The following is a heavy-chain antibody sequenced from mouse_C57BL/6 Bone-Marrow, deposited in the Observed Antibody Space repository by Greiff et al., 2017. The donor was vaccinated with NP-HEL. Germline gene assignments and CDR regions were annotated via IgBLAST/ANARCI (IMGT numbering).Heavy chain of an antibody. CDR2: IYPSSGYT. D-gene: IGHD2-12*01. CDR1: GYTFTSYT. J-gene: IGHJ4*01. V-gene: IGHV1-4*01. CDR3: ARRRRRRHYYAMDY. Sequence: VQLQESGAELARPGASVKMSCKASGYTFTSYTMHWVKQRPGQGLEWIGYIYPSSGYTKYNQKFKDKATLTADKSSSTAYMQLSSLTSEDSAVYYCARRRRRRHYYAMDYWGQGTSVTVSS.